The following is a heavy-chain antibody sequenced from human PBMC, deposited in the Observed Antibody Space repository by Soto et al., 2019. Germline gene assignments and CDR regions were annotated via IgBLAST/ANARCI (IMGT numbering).Heavy chain of an antibody. J-gene: IGHJ4*02. Sequence: QVQLQESGPGLVKPSGTLSLTCAVSGGSISSSNWWSWVRQPPGKGLEWIGEIYHSGSTNYNPSLKRRVTISVDKSKNQFSLKRSSVTAADTAVYYCGGVYCSSTSCYEEGFDYWGQGTLVTVSS. CDR3: GGVYCSSTSCYEEGFDY. CDR2: IYHSGST. CDR1: GGSISSSNW. V-gene: IGHV4-4*02. D-gene: IGHD2-2*01.